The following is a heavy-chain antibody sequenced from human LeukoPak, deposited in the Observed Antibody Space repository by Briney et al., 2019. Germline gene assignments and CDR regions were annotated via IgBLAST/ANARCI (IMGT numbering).Heavy chain of an antibody. D-gene: IGHD6-19*01. CDR2: ISGSGGST. V-gene: IGHV3-23*01. CDR1: GFTVSGNY. Sequence: PGGSLRLSCVASGFTVSGNYMSWVRQAPGKGLEWVSAISGSGGSTYYADSVKGRFTISRDNSKNTLYLQMNSLRAEDTAVYYCASGGSSGSGGYFDYWGQGTLVTVSS. CDR3: ASGGSSGSGGYFDY. J-gene: IGHJ4*02.